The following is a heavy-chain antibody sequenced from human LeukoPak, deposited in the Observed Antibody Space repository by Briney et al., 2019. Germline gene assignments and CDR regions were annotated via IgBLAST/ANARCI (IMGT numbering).Heavy chain of an antibody. D-gene: IGHD5-24*01. CDR2: VSADGRTQ. J-gene: IGHJ4*02. Sequence: GRSLRLSCAASGFTFRTYSIHWVRQAPGKELEWVTVVSADGRTQLYSDSVKGRFTISRDNSLNTLHLQMNSLRTEDTAVYYCAREFGHNRWYFDYWGQGALVTVSS. CDR3: AREFGHNRWYFDY. V-gene: IGHV3-30*03. CDR1: GFTFRTYS.